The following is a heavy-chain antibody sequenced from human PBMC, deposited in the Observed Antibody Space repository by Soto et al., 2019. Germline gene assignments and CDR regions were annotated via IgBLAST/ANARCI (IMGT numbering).Heavy chain of an antibody. Sequence: QVQLVQSGADVKTPGASVRVSCKASGYTFTGYYVHWVREAPGRGLEWMGWINPETDGTSYAQKFQGRVTLSRDTSINTAYLELSRLRFDDAAVYFCARERYQVISDGMDVWGQGTTVTVSS. CDR1: GYTFTGYY. V-gene: IGHV1-2*02. CDR2: INPETDGT. J-gene: IGHJ6*02. CDR3: ARERYQVISDGMDV. D-gene: IGHD2-2*01.